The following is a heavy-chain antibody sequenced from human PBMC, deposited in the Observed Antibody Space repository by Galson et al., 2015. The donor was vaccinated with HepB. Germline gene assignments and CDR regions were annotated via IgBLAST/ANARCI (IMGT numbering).Heavy chain of an antibody. CDR2: ISAYNGNT. CDR3: ARGAAVADASLYFQH. V-gene: IGHV1-18*01. CDR1: GYTFTSYG. J-gene: IGHJ1*01. D-gene: IGHD6-19*01. Sequence: SVKVSCKASGYTFTSYGISWVRQAPGQGLEWMGGISAYNGNTNYAQKLQGRVTMTTDTSTSTAYMELRSLRSDDTAVYYCARGAAVADASLYFQHWGQGTLVTVSS.